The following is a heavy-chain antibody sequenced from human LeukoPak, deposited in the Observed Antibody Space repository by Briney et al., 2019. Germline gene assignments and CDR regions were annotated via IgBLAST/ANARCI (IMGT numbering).Heavy chain of an antibody. CDR3: ARERYSSSWYGQLEPDYFDY. V-gene: IGHV4-4*07. Sequence: SETLSLTCTVSGGSIRSYWSWIRQPAGKGLEWIGRIYGSGSTDYNPSLKSRVTMSIDTSKNQFSLNLISVTAADTAVYYCARERYSSSWYGQLEPDYFDYWGQGTLVTVSS. D-gene: IGHD6-13*01. J-gene: IGHJ4*02. CDR2: IYGSGST. CDR1: GGSIRSY.